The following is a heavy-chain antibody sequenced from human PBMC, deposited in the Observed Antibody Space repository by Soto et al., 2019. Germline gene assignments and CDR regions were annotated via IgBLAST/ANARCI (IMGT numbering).Heavy chain of an antibody. V-gene: IGHV3-48*01. CDR1: GFTFSNYS. Sequence: PGGSLRLSCAASGFTFSNYSMNWVRQAPGKGLEWVSYISSDSTIYYADSVKGRFTISRDNAKNSLYLQMNSLRAEDTAVYYCARETQWLNWFDPWGQGTLVTVSS. J-gene: IGHJ5*02. D-gene: IGHD6-19*01. CDR3: ARETQWLNWFDP. CDR2: ISSDSTI.